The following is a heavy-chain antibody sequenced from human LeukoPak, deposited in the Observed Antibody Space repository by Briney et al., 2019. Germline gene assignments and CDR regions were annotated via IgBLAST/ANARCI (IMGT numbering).Heavy chain of an antibody. CDR3: VYYDILTGYSPFDY. Sequence: GGSLRLSCAASGFTFSSYGMHWVRQAQGKGLEWVAFIRYDGSNKYYADSVKGRFTISRDNSKNTLYLQMNSLRAEDTAVYYCVYYDILTGYSPFDYWGQGTLVTVSS. V-gene: IGHV3-30*02. CDR2: IRYDGSNK. CDR1: GFTFSSYG. J-gene: IGHJ4*02. D-gene: IGHD3-9*01.